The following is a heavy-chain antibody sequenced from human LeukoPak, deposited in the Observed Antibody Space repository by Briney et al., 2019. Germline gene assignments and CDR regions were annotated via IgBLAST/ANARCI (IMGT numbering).Heavy chain of an antibody. Sequence: SETLSLTCTVSGGSISIYYWSWIRQPPGKGLEWIGYIYYSGSTNYNPSLKSRVTISVDTSKNQFSLKLSSVTAADTAVYYCAKDGPYYYDSSGYYPSGAHLRFDPWGQGTLDTVSS. CDR2: IYYSGST. CDR3: AKDGPYYYDSSGYYPSGAHLRFDP. CDR1: GGSISIYY. J-gene: IGHJ5*02. D-gene: IGHD3-22*01. V-gene: IGHV4-59*01.